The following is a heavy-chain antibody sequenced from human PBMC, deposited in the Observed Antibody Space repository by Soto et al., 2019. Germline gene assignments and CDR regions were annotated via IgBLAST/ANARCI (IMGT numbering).Heavy chain of an antibody. CDR2: ISYDGSTK. V-gene: IGHV3-30-3*01. CDR3: AREGIAESGPNYYDF. J-gene: IGHJ4*02. CDR1: GFTFKHNA. Sequence: QVQLVESGGGVVQPGRSLTIFCTASGFTFKHNAMHWIRQAPGKGLEWVADISYDGSTKNYADSVKGRFTISRDNSKNTLSLQMSALKGEDTAIYDCAREGIAESGPNYYDFWGQGTLVAVSS. D-gene: IGHD6-13*01.